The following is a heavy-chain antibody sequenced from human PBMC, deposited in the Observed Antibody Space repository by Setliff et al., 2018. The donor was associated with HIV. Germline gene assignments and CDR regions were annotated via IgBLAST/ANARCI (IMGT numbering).Heavy chain of an antibody. CDR3: ARNTYYYDSSGSGGYYFEY. CDR2: ISAYNGNT. D-gene: IGHD3-22*01. J-gene: IGHJ4*02. CDR1: GYTFTSYG. Sequence: ASVKVSCKASGYTFTSYGISWVRRAPGQGLEWMGGISAYNGNTNYAQKLQGRVTMTTDTTTSTAYMELRSLRSEDTAVYYCARNTYYYDSSGSGGYYFEYWGQGTLVTVSS. V-gene: IGHV1-18*01.